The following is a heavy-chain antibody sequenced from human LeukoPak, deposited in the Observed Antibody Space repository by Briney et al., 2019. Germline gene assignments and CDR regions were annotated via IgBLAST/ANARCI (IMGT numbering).Heavy chain of an antibody. D-gene: IGHD6-6*01. V-gene: IGHV3-43*02. J-gene: IGHJ2*01. CDR1: GFTFDDYA. Sequence: PGGSLRLSCAASGFTFDDYAMHWVRQAPGKGLEWVSLISGDGGSTYYADSVKGRFTISRDNSKNSLYLQVNSLRTEDTALYYCAKDMVQLGPDWYFDLWGRGTLVTVSS. CDR2: ISGDGGST. CDR3: AKDMVQLGPDWYFDL.